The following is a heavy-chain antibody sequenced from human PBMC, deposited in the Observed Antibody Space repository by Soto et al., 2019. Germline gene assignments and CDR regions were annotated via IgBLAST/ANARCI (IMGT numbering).Heavy chain of an antibody. CDR2: IIPLFGTA. J-gene: IGHJ4*02. CDR1: GGTFSSYA. CDR3: ARDLEGVVGANKGY. V-gene: IGHV1-69*12. D-gene: IGHD1-26*01. Sequence: QVQLVQSGAAVKKPGSSVKVSCKASGGTFSSYAISWVRQAPGQGLEWMGGIIPLFGTANSAQKLKGRVTITADEPTSTASMELSSLRSEYTAGYYCARDLEGVVGANKGYWGQGTLVTVSS.